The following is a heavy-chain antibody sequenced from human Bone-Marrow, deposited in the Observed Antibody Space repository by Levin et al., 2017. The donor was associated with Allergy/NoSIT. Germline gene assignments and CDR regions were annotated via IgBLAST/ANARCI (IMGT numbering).Heavy chain of an antibody. CDR2: VYSSGNI. CDR1: HASITSAY. CDR3: ARGEYFDRLAGPTTSDHSYCMDV. D-gene: IGHD6-19*01. Sequence: SETLSLTCTVSHASITSAYWSWVRQPPGKGLEWVGFVYSSGNIKYNPSLGSRVTISLDTSKNQFTVQLHSVTAADTAVYYCARGEYFDRLAGPTTSDHSYCMDVWGKGTAVTVSS. J-gene: IGHJ6*03. V-gene: IGHV4-59*01.